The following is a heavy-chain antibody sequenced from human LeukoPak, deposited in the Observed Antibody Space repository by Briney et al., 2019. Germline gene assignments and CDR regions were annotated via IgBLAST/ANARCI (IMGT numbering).Heavy chain of an antibody. CDR3: ARGPYPFPFDY. V-gene: IGHV3-66*01. CDR2: IYSGGST. D-gene: IGHD2-21*01. Sequence: GGSLRLSCAASGFTVSSNYMSWVRQAPGKGLEWVSVIYSGGSTYYADSVKGRFTIARDNSKTTLYLQMNSLRAEDTAVYYCARGPYPFPFDYWGQGTLVTVSS. J-gene: IGHJ4*02. CDR1: GFTVSSNY.